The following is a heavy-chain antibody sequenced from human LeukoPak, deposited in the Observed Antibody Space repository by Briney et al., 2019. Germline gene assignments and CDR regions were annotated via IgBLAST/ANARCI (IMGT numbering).Heavy chain of an antibody. V-gene: IGHV4-38-2*02. CDR1: GYSISSGYY. D-gene: IGHD3-3*01. CDR3: ARAGGGGYYDFWSGYYPYYYYMDV. J-gene: IGHJ6*03. CDR2: IYHSGST. Sequence: PSETLSLTCTVSGYSISSGYYWGWIRQPPGKGLEWIGSIYHSGSTYYNPSLKSRVTISVDTSKNQFSLKLSSVTAADTAVYYCARAGGGGYYDFWSGYYPYYYYMDVWGKGTTVTVSS.